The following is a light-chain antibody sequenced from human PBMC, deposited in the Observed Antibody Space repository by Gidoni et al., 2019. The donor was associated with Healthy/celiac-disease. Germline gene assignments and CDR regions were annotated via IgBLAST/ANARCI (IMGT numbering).Light chain of an antibody. CDR1: QSLVYRDGNPY. V-gene: IGKV2-30*01. Sequence: DVVMPQSPLSLPVTLGQPASISSRSSQSLVYRDGNPYVNWFQQRPGQSPRRLIYKVSNRDSGVPDRFSGSGSGTDFTLKISRVEAEDVGVYYCMQGTHWPPWTFGQXTKVEIK. J-gene: IGKJ1*01. CDR2: KVS. CDR3: MQGTHWPPWT.